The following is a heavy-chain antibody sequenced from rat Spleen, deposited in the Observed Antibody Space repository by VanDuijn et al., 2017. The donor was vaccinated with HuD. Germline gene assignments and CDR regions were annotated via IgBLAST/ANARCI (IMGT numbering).Heavy chain of an antibody. CDR3: VRYPYGSLRVDA. V-gene: IGHV3-1*01. Sequence: EVQLQESGPGLVKPSQSLSLTCSVTGDSITSKYWCWIRNFPGKKMEWMGFISYSGSTSYNPSLKSRISITRDTSKNQFFLQLNSVTTEDSATYFCVRYPYGSLRVDAWGQGASVTVSS. CDR2: ISYSGST. J-gene: IGHJ4*01. CDR1: GDSITSKY. D-gene: IGHD1-7*01.